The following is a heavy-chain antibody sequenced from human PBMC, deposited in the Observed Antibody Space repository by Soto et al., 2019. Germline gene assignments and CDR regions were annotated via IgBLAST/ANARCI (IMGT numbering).Heavy chain of an antibody. CDR3: SLGDCSSTSCYTTDYYGMEV. CDR1: GGTFSSYA. D-gene: IGHD2-2*02. J-gene: IGHJ6*02. CDR2: IIPLFGTA. V-gene: IGHV1-69*01. Sequence: QVQLVQSGAEVKKPGSSVKVSCKASGGTFSSYAISWVRQAPGQGLEWMGVIIPLFGTANYAQKFQGRVTNPADESAKPRHIGVPNLISGDKAGSYGSLGDCSSTSCYTTDYYGMEVWGRGTTVTVSS.